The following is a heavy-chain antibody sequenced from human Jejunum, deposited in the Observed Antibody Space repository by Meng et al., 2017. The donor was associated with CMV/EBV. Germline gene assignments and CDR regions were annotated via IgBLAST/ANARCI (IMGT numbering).Heavy chain of an antibody. CDR2: IKNTSEGEET. D-gene: IGHD3-9*01. CDR1: FKKAR. Sequence: FKKARMRWERQGRGKGVEWVGSIKNTSEGEETDNDARVKGRIIISRDDSTNTLYLQMNSLKTEDTAVYYCTSAYPHFDWLNSQSDYWGQGTLVTVSS. V-gene: IGHV3-15*01. J-gene: IGHJ4*02. CDR3: TSAYPHFDWLNSQSDY.